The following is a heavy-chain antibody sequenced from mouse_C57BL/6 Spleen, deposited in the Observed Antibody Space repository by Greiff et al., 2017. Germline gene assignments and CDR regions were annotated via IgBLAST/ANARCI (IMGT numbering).Heavy chain of an antibody. CDR3: ARNSNGILYYFDY. CDR1: GYTFTSYW. Sequence: QVQLQQPGAELVKPGASVKLSCKASGYTFTSYWMHWVKQRPGQGLEWIGMIHPNSGSTNYNEKFKSKATLTVDKSSSTAYMQLSSLTSEDSAVYYCARNSNGILYYFDYWGQGTTLTVSS. D-gene: IGHD2-5*01. V-gene: IGHV1-64*01. J-gene: IGHJ2*01. CDR2: IHPNSGST.